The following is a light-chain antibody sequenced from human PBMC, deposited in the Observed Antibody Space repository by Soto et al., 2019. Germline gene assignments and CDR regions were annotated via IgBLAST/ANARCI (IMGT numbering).Light chain of an antibody. CDR1: QSISSW. CDR3: QQYNSYSLT. V-gene: IGKV1-5*03. CDR2: KAS. Sequence: DIQMTQPPSTLSASVGDRVTITCRASQSISSWLAWYQQKPGKAPKLLIYKASSLESGVPSRFSGSGSGTEFTLTISIVQPDDCATYYCQQYNSYSLTFGGGTKVEIK. J-gene: IGKJ4*01.